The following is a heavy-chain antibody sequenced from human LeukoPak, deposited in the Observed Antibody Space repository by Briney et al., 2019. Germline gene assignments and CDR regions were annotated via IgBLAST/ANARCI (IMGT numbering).Heavy chain of an antibody. Sequence: GGSLRLSCAASGFTFNNYFMHWVRQAPGKGLVWVSRITSDGSGTNYADSVKRRFTISRDNAKNTLYLQMNSLRVEDTAVYYCVNLGYCTTSSCQPWGQGTLVTVSS. D-gene: IGHD2-2*01. CDR2: ITSDGSGT. CDR1: GFTFNNYF. CDR3: VNLGYCTTSSCQP. J-gene: IGHJ4*02. V-gene: IGHV3-74*01.